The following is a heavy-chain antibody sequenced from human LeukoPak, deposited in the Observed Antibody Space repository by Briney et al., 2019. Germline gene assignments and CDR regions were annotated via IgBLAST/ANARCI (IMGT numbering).Heavy chain of an antibody. J-gene: IGHJ4*02. V-gene: IGHV3-15*07. CDR1: GFTFSNAW. CDR2: IKSNTDGGTT. Sequence: GGSLRLSCAASGFTFSNAWMNWVRQAPGKGLEWVGRIKSNTDGGTTDYAAPVKGRFTISRDDSKNTLYLQMNSLKTEDTAVYYCTTERDSSGYYYRTFDYWGQGTLVTVSS. CDR3: TTERDSSGYYYRTFDY. D-gene: IGHD3-22*01.